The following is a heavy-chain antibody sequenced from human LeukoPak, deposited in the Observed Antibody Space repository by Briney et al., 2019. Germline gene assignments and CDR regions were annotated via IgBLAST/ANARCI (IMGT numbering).Heavy chain of an antibody. J-gene: IGHJ4*02. D-gene: IGHD3-10*01. CDR3: AKAKYYGSGHFDY. Sequence: PGGSLRLSCAASGFTFSRYSMNWVRQAPGKGLEWVSSISISSNYIYYTDSVKGRFTISRDDAKNSLYLQMNSLRAEDTAVYYCAKAKYYGSGHFDYWGQGTLVTVSS. CDR2: ISISSNYI. CDR1: GFTFSRYS. V-gene: IGHV3-21*01.